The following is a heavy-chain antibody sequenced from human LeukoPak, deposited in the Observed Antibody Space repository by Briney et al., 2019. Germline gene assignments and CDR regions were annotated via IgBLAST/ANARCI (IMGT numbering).Heavy chain of an antibody. CDR1: RGTFSSYA. CDR2: IIPILGIA. V-gene: IGHV1-69*04. Sequence: AAVKVSCKPSRGTFSSYAIRWVRQAPGQGLEWMGRIIPILGIAYYAQKFQGRVTITADKSTSTAYMELSSLRSEDTAVYYCARVLQGGTTAFDYWGQGTLVTVSS. CDR3: ARVLQGGTTAFDY. J-gene: IGHJ4*02. D-gene: IGHD1-7*01.